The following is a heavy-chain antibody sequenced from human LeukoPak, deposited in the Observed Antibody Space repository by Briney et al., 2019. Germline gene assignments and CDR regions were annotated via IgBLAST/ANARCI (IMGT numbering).Heavy chain of an antibody. J-gene: IGHJ5*02. D-gene: IGHD3-22*01. Sequence: PSETLSLTCAVYGGSFSGYYWSWIRQPPGKGLEWIGEINHSGSTNYNPSLKSRVTISVDTSKNQFSLKLSSVTAADTAVFYCARSHYYDSSGSRNNWFDPWGQGTLVTVSS. CDR3: ARSHYYDSSGSRNNWFDP. CDR2: INHSGST. CDR1: GGSFSGYY. V-gene: IGHV4-34*01.